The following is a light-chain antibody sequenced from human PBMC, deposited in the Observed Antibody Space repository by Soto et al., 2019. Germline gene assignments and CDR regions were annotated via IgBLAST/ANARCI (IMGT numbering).Light chain of an antibody. CDR1: SSDVGGYEY. CDR2: EVS. CDR3: SSYTSSSTLL. J-gene: IGLJ1*01. V-gene: IGLV2-14*01. Sequence: QSVLAHPPSVSFSAGHSITISWSGTSSDVGGYEYVSWYQQHPGRAPKLMIYEVSNRPSGVSNRFSGSKSGNTASLTISGLQAVDEADYYCSSYTSSSTLLFGTGPKVTAL.